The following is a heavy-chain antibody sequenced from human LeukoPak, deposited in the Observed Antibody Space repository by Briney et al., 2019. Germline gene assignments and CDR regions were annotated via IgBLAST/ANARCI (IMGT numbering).Heavy chain of an antibody. V-gene: IGHV4-59*01. CDR1: GGSISSYY. CDR2: IYYSGST. Sequence: SETLSLTCTVPGGSISSYYWSWIRQPPGKGLEWIGYIYYSGSTNYNPSLKSRVTISVDTSKNQFSLKLSSVTAADTAVYYCARRPHIAAAGTYFDYWGQGTLVTVSS. CDR3: ARRPHIAAAGTYFDY. J-gene: IGHJ4*02. D-gene: IGHD6-13*01.